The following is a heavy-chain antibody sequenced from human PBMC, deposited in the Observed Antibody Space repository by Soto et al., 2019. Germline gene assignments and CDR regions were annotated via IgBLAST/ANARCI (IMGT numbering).Heavy chain of an antibody. CDR3: ARATMVRSYYYYGMDV. D-gene: IGHD3-10*01. CDR1: GYSFTSYW. Sequence: PGESLKISCKGSGYSFTSYWIGWVRQMPGKGLEWMGIIYPGDSDTRYSPSFQGQVTISADKSISTAYLQWSSLKASDTAMYYCARATMVRSYYYYGMDVWGQGTTVTVS. J-gene: IGHJ6*02. CDR2: IYPGDSDT. V-gene: IGHV5-51*01.